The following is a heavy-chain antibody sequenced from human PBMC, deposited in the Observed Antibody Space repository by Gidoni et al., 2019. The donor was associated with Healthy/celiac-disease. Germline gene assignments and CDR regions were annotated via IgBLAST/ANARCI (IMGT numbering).Heavy chain of an antibody. CDR3: ATDFPATAYNWFDP. CDR2: FDPEDGET. Sequence: QVQLVQSGAEVKKPGASVKVSCKVSGYTLPEFSMHWVRQAPGKGLGWMGGFDPEDGETIYAQKFQGRVTMTEDTSTDTAYMELSSLRSEDTAVYYCATDFPATAYNWFDPWGQGTLVTVSS. D-gene: IGHD2-21*02. J-gene: IGHJ5*02. CDR1: GYTLPEFS. V-gene: IGHV1-24*01.